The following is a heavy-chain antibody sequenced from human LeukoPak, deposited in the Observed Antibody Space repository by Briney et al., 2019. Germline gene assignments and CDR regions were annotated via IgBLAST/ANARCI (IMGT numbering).Heavy chain of an antibody. J-gene: IGHJ4*02. D-gene: IGHD2-15*01. CDR3: ARDYRGYRAPYYFDY. Sequence: GGSLRLSCAASGFTFSSYWMSWVRQAPGKGLEWVANIKQDGSEKYYVDSVKGRFTISRDNAKNSLYLQMNSLRAEDTAVYSCARDYRGYRAPYYFDYWGQGTLVTVPS. V-gene: IGHV3-7*01. CDR1: GFTFSSYW. CDR2: IKQDGSEK.